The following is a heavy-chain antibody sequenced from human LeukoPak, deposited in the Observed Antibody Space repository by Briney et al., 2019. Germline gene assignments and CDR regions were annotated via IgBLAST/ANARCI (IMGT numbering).Heavy chain of an antibody. CDR1: GYSFTSHW. CDR2: IYPRDSNA. Sequence: GESLKISCKGSGYGSGYSFTSHWIAWVRQMPGKGLACMGIIYPRDSNAIYSPSFQGQVTISVDTSINTAYLQWISLKASDTSMYYCARHPIAAGGAYNWFDPWGQGTLVTVSS. V-gene: IGHV5-51*01. D-gene: IGHD6-13*01. J-gene: IGHJ5*02. CDR3: ARHPIAAGGAYNWFDP.